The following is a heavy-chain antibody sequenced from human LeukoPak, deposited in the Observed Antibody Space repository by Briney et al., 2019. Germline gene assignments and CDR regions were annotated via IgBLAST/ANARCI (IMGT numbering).Heavy chain of an antibody. CDR3: ASDRKIWSGYSPLDY. D-gene: IGHD3-3*01. Sequence: GGSLRLSCAASGFTFSSYGMHWVRQAPGKGLECVAVIWYDGSNKYYADSVKGRFTISRANSKNTLYLQMNSLRAEDTAVYYCASDRKIWSGYSPLDYWGQGTLVTVSS. J-gene: IGHJ4*02. CDR2: IWYDGSNK. CDR1: GFTFSSYG. V-gene: IGHV3-33*01.